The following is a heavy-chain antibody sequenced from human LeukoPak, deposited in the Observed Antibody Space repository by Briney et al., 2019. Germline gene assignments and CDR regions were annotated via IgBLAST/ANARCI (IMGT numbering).Heavy chain of an antibody. V-gene: IGHV1-18*01. Sequence: ASVKVSCKASAYTFTRYGISWVRQAPGQGLEWMGWLSTDNGDTNYAQKFQGRVTMTTDTSTTTAHMELRSLTSDDTAIYYCARIGDYDILTGYDAFDIWGQGTMVTVSS. J-gene: IGHJ3*02. CDR2: LSTDNGDT. CDR1: AYTFTRYG. D-gene: IGHD3-9*01. CDR3: ARIGDYDILTGYDAFDI.